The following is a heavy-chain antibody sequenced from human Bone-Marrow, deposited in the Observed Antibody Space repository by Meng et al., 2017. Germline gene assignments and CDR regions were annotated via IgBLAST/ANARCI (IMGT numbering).Heavy chain of an antibody. CDR2: INPKSGDT. CDR3: ARDEDISAAGKLFGDY. D-gene: IGHD6-13*01. J-gene: IGHJ4*02. V-gene: IGHV1-2*06. Sequence: QVQRVRAGAEVKKPGASVKVPCKAAGYTFPDYWLNWVRRAPGQGLEWMGRINPKSGDTHYAQRFQGRVTMTGDTSISTAYMELSGLRSDDTAMYYCARDEDISAAGKLFGDYWGQGTLVTVSS. CDR1: GYTFPDYW.